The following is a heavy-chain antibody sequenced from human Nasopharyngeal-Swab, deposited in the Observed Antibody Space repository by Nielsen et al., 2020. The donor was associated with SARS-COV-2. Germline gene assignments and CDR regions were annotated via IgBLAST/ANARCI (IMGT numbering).Heavy chain of an antibody. V-gene: IGHV3-23*01. CDR3: AKDGGGWYTSGWYYFDS. D-gene: IGHD6-19*01. J-gene: IGHJ4*02. Sequence: GGALRLSCAASGFTFDNYAMSWGRQPPGGGLEWVSSISGSGSNTYYRDSVKGRFTISRDNSQNTLYLQMNSLRAEDTALYYCAKDGGGWYTSGWYYFDSWGQQILVTVSS. CDR2: ISGSGSNT. CDR1: GFTFDNYA.